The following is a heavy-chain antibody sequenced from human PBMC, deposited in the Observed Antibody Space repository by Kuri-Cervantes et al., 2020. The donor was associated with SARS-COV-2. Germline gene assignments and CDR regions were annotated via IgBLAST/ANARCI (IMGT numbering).Heavy chain of an antibody. D-gene: IGHD2-2*01. V-gene: IGHV3-7*01. Sequence: GESLKISCAASGFTFSSYWMSWVRQAPGKGLEWVANIKQDGSEKYYVDSVKGRFTISRDNAKNSLYLQMNSLRAKDTAVYYCASYCSSTSCYLGDFDYWGQGTLVTVSS. CDR1: GFTFSSYW. J-gene: IGHJ4*02. CDR3: ASYCSSTSCYLGDFDY. CDR2: IKQDGSEK.